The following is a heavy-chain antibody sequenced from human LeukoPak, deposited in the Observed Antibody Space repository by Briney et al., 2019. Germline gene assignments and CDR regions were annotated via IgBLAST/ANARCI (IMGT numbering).Heavy chain of an antibody. D-gene: IGHD3-22*01. CDR2: INHSGST. Sequence: SGTLSLTCAVYGGSFSGYYWSWIRQPPGKGLEWIGEINHSGSTNYNPSLKSRVTISVDTSKNQFSLKLSSVTAADTAVYYCARGGDDSSGYIDYWGQGTLVTVSS. V-gene: IGHV4-34*01. CDR3: ARGGDDSSGYIDY. J-gene: IGHJ4*02. CDR1: GGSFSGYY.